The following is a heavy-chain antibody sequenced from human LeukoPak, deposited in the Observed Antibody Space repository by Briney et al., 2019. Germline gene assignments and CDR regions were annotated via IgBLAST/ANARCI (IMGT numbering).Heavy chain of an antibody. CDR3: ARGGRIALTPFDY. D-gene: IGHD2-21*01. V-gene: IGHV4-34*01. CDR1: GGSFSGYY. CDR2: INHSGST. J-gene: IGHJ4*02. Sequence: KASETLSLTCAVYGGSFSGYYWSWIRQPPGKGLEWIGEINHSGSTNYNPSLKSRVTISVDTSKNQFSLKLSSVTAADTAVYYCARGGRIALTPFDYWGQGTLVTVSS.